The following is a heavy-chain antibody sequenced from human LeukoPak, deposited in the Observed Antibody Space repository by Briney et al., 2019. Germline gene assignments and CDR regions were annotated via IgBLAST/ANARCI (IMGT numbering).Heavy chain of an antibody. CDR1: GGSISSYY. V-gene: IGHV4-59*01. CDR3: ARGLPDKGFDP. Sequence: SETLSLTCTLSGGSISSYYWSWIRQPPGKGLEWIGYIYYSGSTNYNPSLKSRVTISVDTSKNQFSLKLSSVTAADTAVYYCARGLPDKGFDPWGQGTLVTVSS. CDR2: IYYSGST. D-gene: IGHD4-11*01. J-gene: IGHJ5*02.